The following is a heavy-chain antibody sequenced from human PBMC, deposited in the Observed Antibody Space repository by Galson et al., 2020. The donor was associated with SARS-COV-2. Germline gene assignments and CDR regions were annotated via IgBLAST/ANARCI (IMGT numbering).Heavy chain of an antibody. CDR2: IHHSGST. V-gene: IGHV4-38-2*02. CDR1: GYSISSDYY. CDR3: ARRGPYHSSGSFDY. D-gene: IGHD3-22*01. J-gene: IGHJ4*02. Sequence: SETLSLTCSVSGYSISSDYYWGWIRQPPGKGLEWIGGIHHSGSTYYDPSLQSRVTMSVDTSKNHFSLNLSSVTAADTAVYYCARRGPYHSSGSFDYWGQGALVTVSS.